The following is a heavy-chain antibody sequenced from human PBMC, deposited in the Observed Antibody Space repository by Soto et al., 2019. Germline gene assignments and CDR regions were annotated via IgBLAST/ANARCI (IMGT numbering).Heavy chain of an antibody. J-gene: IGHJ4*02. V-gene: IGHV4-34*01. Sequence: SETLSLTCAVYGGSFSGYYWSWIRQPPGKGLEWIGEINHSGSTSYNPSLKSRVTISVDTSKNQFSLKLSSVTAADTAVYYCARVDAGYCSGGSCYTFDYWGQGTLVTVSS. CDR3: ARVDAGYCSGGSCYTFDY. D-gene: IGHD2-15*01. CDR1: GGSFSGYY. CDR2: INHSGST.